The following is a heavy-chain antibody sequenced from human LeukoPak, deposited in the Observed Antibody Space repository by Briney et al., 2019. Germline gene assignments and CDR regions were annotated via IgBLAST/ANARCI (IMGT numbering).Heavy chain of an antibody. V-gene: IGHV3-21*01. CDR1: GFTFSSYE. CDR2: ISSSSSYI. D-gene: IGHD3-22*01. Sequence: GGSLRLSCAASGFTFSSYEMNWVRQAPGKGLEWVSSISSSSSYIYYADSVKGRFTISRDNAKNSLYLQMNSLRAEDTAVYYCAREDSTYYYDSSGQRRAFDIWGQGTMVTVSS. CDR3: AREDSTYYYDSSGQRRAFDI. J-gene: IGHJ3*02.